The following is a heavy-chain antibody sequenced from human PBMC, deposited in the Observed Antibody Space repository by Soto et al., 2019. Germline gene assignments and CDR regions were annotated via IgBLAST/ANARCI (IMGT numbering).Heavy chain of an antibody. V-gene: IGHV3-48*04. CDR3: ARSYGDYLKLDY. CDR2: ISSSGSTI. CDR1: GFPFRTYA. J-gene: IGHJ4*02. D-gene: IGHD4-17*01. Sequence: PGGSLRLSCAASGFPFRTYAMNWVRQAPGKGLEWVSYISSSGSTIYYADSVKGRFTISRDNAKNSLYLQMNSLRAEDTAVYYCARSYGDYLKLDYWGQGTLVTVSS.